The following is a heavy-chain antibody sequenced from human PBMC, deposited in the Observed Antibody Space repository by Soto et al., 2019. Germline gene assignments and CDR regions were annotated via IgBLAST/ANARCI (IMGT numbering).Heavy chain of an antibody. J-gene: IGHJ4*02. CDR1: GFIFSSFG. V-gene: IGHV3-33*01. D-gene: IGHD7-27*01. CDR2: IWYDGSNT. CDR3: VRGLLGSGGHFDY. Sequence: GGSLRLSCAASGFIFSSFGMHWVRQAPGKGLEWVAHIWYDGSNTYYADSVKGRFTISRDNSRNTLYLQMNSLRAEDTAVYHCVRGLLGSGGHFDYWGQGTPVTVSS.